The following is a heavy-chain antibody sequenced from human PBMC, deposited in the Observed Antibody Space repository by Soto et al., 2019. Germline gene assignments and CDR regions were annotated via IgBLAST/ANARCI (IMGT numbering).Heavy chain of an antibody. Sequence: QLQLQESGPGLVKPSETLSLTCSVSGGSISSSSYYWGWIRQPPGKGLEWIGSIYHSGSTYYNPSLKSRVTISVDTSKNQFSLKLSSVTAADPAGYYCAGHPNGYSGYDSDYWGQGTLVTVSS. J-gene: IGHJ4*02. CDR2: IYHSGST. V-gene: IGHV4-39*01. CDR3: AGHPNGYSGYDSDY. CDR1: GGSISSSSYY. D-gene: IGHD5-12*01.